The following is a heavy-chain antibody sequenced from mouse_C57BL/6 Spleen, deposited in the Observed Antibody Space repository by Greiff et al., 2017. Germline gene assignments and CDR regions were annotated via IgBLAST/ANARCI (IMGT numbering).Heavy chain of an antibody. V-gene: IGHV1-66*01. CDR1: GYSFTSYY. CDR3: ARYLYAMDY. Sequence: QVQLKQSGPELVKPGASVKISCKASGYSFTSYYIHWVKQRPGQGLEWIGWIYPGSGNTKYNEKFKGKATLTADTSSSTAYMQLSSLTSEDSAVYYCARYLYAMDYWGQGTSVTVSS. J-gene: IGHJ4*01. CDR2: IYPGSGNT.